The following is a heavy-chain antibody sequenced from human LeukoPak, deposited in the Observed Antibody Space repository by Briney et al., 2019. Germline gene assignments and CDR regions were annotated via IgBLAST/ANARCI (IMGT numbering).Heavy chain of an antibody. CDR2: TNPNSGNT. CDR1: GYTFTGYY. V-gene: IGHV1-8*03. J-gene: IGHJ5*02. Sequence: ASVKVSCKASGYTFTGYYTHWVRQAPGQGLEWMGWTNPNSGNTGYAQKFQGRVTITRNTSISTAYVELSSLRSEDTAVYYCARGGDLPIVPAAINWFDPWXQGTXXTVS. D-gene: IGHD2-2*01. CDR3: ARGGDLPIVPAAINWFDP.